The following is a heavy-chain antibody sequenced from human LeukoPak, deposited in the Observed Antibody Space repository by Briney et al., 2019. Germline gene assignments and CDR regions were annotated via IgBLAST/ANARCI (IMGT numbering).Heavy chain of an antibody. J-gene: IGHJ6*02. D-gene: IGHD2-2*02. CDR3: ARQYCSSTSCYIGNYYYCMDV. CDR1: GFTFSSYS. CDR2: ISSSSSYI. Sequence: GGSLRLSCAASGFTFSSYSMTWVRQAPGKGMEWVSSISSSSSYIYYADSVKGRFTISRDNAKNSLYLQMKRLRAEETAVYYCARQYCSSTSCYIGNYYYCMDVWGQGTTVTVSS. V-gene: IGHV3-21*01.